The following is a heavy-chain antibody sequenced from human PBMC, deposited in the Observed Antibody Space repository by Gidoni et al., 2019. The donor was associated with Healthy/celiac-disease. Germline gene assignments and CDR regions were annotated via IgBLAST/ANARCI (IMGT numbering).Heavy chain of an antibody. CDR1: GYTFTSYD. J-gene: IGHJ6*02. V-gene: IGHV1-8*01. D-gene: IGHD3-3*01. Sequence: QVQLVQSGAEVKKPGASVKVSCKASGYTFTSYDINWVRQATGQGLEWMGWMNPNSGNTGYAQKFQGRVTMTRNTSISTAYMELSSLRSEDTAVYYCARGYDFWSGYPLYYYGMDVWGQGTTVTVSS. CDR2: MNPNSGNT. CDR3: ARGYDFWSGYPLYYYGMDV.